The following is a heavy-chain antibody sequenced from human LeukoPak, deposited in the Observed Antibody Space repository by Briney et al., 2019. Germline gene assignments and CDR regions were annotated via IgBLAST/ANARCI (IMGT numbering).Heavy chain of an antibody. D-gene: IGHD4-23*01. Sequence: GGSLRLSCAASGFSFSSYIMNWVRQAPGKGLEWVSSISSSSSYIYYADSVKGRFTISRDNAKNSLYLQMNSLRAEDTAVYYCAREPHGGGYGGTPDYWGQGTLVTVSS. CDR3: AREPHGGGYGGTPDY. J-gene: IGHJ4*02. CDR2: ISSSSSYI. CDR1: GFSFSSYI. V-gene: IGHV3-21*01.